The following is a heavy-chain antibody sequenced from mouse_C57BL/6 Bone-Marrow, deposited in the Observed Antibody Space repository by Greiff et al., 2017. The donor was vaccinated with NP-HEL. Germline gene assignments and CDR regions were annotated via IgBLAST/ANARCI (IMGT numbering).Heavy chain of an antibody. J-gene: IGHJ3*01. CDR1: GYTFTSYW. V-gene: IGHV1-55*01. CDR3: ARGDWNWSRFAY. Sequence: VQLQQPGAELVKPGASVKMSCKASGYTFTSYWITWVKQRPGQGLERIGDIYPGSGSTNYNEKFKSKATLTVDTSSSTAYMQLSSLTSEDSAVYYCARGDWNWSRFAYWGQGTLVTVSA. D-gene: IGHD4-1*01. CDR2: IYPGSGST.